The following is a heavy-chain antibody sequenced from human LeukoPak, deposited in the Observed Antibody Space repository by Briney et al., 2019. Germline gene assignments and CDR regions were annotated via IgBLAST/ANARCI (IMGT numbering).Heavy chain of an antibody. D-gene: IGHD3-3*01. CDR2: IYNSGSP. Sequence: SETLSLTCTVSGDSISSYFWSWIRQPPRKGLEWIGHIYNSGSPSYNPSLKSRVSISVDTSKNQFSLKLSSVTAADTAVYYCARDFRGLTWRGPYYFDYWGQGTLVTVSS. CDR1: GDSISSYF. CDR3: ARDFRGLTWRGPYYFDY. J-gene: IGHJ4*02. V-gene: IGHV4-59*01.